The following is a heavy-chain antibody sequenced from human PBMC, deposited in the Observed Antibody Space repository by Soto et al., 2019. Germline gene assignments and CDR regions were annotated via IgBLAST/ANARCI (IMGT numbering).Heavy chain of an antibody. J-gene: IGHJ4*02. CDR2: IDGSGGDK. Sequence: VQLLESGGGLVQPGGSLRLSCAASGFTFSSYAMGWVRQAPGKGLEWVSGIDGSGGDKSFADSVKGRFTISRDNSKNMLYLHMYGLRAEDTARYYCAKEIVAAAYAETSPFDFWGQATLVTVSS. CDR1: GFTFSSYA. D-gene: IGHD2-15*01. V-gene: IGHV3-23*01. CDR3: AKEIVAAAYAETSPFDF.